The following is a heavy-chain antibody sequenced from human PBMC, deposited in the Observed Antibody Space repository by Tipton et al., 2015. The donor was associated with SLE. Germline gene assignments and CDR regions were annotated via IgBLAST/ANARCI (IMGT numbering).Heavy chain of an antibody. J-gene: IGHJ4*02. CDR2: INHSGST. Sequence: TLSLTCAVYGGSFSGYYWSWIRQPPGKGLEWIGEINHSGSTNYNPSLKSRVPISVDTSKNQFSLKLSSVTAADTAVYYCARQGTGLAYDWGQGTLVTVSS. V-gene: IGHV4-34*01. CDR1: GGSFSGYY. D-gene: IGHD2-8*01. CDR3: ARQGTGLAYD.